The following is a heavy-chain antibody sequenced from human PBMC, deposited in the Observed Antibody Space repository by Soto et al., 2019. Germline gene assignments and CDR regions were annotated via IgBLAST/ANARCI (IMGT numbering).Heavy chain of an antibody. V-gene: IGHV1-69*04. CDR2: IIPIFDIA. D-gene: IGHD2-8*02. J-gene: IGHJ3*02. CDR3: ARGADGVGSESDFAS. CDR1: GGTFSTYA. Sequence: QVQLVQSGAEVKKPGSSVKVSCQVSGGTFSTYAVTWVRQAPGQGLEWMGRIIPIFDIADYAQKFRGRVTXKXXXSXXLADMGLSSLRCEDTAVYYCARGADGVGSESDFASWGQGTMVTVSS.